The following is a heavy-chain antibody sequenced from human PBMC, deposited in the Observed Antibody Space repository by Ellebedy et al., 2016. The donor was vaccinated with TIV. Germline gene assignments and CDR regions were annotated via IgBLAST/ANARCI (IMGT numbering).Heavy chain of an antibody. Sequence: MPSETLSLTCTVSGGSISSYYWSWIRQPPRKGLEWIGFLYYTGSTNYNPSLKSRVSISVDTSKNQFSLRLTSVTAADTAVYYCARHVEMEWLLSPVYGMDVWGQGTTVTVSS. CDR3: ARHVEMEWLLSPVYGMDV. V-gene: IGHV4-59*08. D-gene: IGHD3-3*01. CDR1: GGSISSYY. CDR2: LYYTGST. J-gene: IGHJ6*02.